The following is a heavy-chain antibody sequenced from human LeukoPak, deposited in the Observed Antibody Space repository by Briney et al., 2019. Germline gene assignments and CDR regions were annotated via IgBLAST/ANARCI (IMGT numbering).Heavy chain of an antibody. CDR1: GGSISSSSHY. CDR3: AREGEGEYYFDY. CDR2: IYYSGST. V-gene: IGHV4-39*02. J-gene: IGHJ4*02. D-gene: IGHD1-26*01. Sequence: PSETLSLTCTVSGGSISSSSHYWGWIRQPPGKGLEWIGSIYYSGSTYYNSSLKSRLTISVDTSKNQFSLKLSSVTAADTAVYYCAREGEGEYYFDYWGQGTLVTVSS.